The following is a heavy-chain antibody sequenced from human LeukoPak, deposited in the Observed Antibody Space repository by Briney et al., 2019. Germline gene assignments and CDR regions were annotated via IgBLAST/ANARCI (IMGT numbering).Heavy chain of an antibody. Sequence: PSETLSLTCTVSGGSINNYYWSWIRQPAGKGLEWIGRIYTRGSTNYNPSLKSRVTMSVDTSKNQFSLKLSSVTASDTAVYYCARGRYCSADICSGGDAFDIWGQGTMVSVSS. V-gene: IGHV4-4*07. CDR1: GGSINNYY. CDR3: ARGRYCSADICSGGDAFDI. J-gene: IGHJ3*02. CDR2: IYTRGST. D-gene: IGHD2-15*01.